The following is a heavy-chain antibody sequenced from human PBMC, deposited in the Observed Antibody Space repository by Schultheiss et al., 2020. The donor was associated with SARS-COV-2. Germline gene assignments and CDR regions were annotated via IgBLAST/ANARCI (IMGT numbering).Heavy chain of an antibody. Sequence: SETLSLTCAVSGGSISSSNWWSWVRQPPGKGLEWIGEIYHSGSTNYNPSLKSRVTMSVDTSKNQFSLKLTSVTAVDTAVYYCARNGNLGAFDIWGQGTMVTVSS. CDR2: IYHSGST. D-gene: IGHD4-23*01. CDR1: GGSISSSNW. J-gene: IGHJ3*02. CDR3: ARNGNLGAFDI. V-gene: IGHV4-4*02.